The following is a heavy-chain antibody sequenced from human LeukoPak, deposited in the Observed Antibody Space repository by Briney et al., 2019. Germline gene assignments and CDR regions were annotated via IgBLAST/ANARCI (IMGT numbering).Heavy chain of an antibody. D-gene: IGHD3-22*01. CDR3: AGALKNSSGYYSGY. J-gene: IGHJ4*02. V-gene: IGHV1-2*02. CDR2: INPNSGGT. CDR1: RYTFTGYY. Sequence: ASVKVSCKASRYTFTGYYMHWVRQAPGQGLEWMGWINPNSGGTNYAQKFQGRVTMTRDTSISTAYMELSRLRSDDTAVYYCAGALKNSSGYYSGYWGQGTLVTVSS.